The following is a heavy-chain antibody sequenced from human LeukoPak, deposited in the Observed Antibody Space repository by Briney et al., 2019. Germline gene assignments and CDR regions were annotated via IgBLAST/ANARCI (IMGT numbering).Heavy chain of an antibody. CDR1: GGTFGSYG. V-gene: IGHV1-69*04. Sequence: SVKVSCKISGGTFGSYGISWVRQAPGQGLEWMGRTIPIRGMSNYAQKFQGRVTITADTSTSTAYMELSSLTSEGTAVYFCARGPYDGTFYFDSWGQGTLVIVSS. CDR2: TIPIRGMS. J-gene: IGHJ4*02. D-gene: IGHD3-16*01. CDR3: ARGPYDGTFYFDS.